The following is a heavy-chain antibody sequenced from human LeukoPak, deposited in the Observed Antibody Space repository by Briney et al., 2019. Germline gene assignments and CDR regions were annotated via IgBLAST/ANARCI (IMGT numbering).Heavy chain of an antibody. D-gene: IGHD3-10*01. J-gene: IGHJ4*02. CDR1: GGSISSYY. CDR2: IYYSGST. Sequence: KPSETLPLTCTVSGGSISSYYWSWIRQPPGKGLEWIGYIYYSGSTNYNPSLKSRVTISVDTSKNQFSLKLSSVTAADTAVYYCARVNKRTYYYGSGSYWFDYWGQGTLVTVSS. V-gene: IGHV4-59*01. CDR3: ARVNKRTYYYGSGSYWFDY.